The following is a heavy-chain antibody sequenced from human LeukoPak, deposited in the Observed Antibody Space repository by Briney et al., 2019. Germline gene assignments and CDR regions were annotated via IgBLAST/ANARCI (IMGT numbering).Heavy chain of an antibody. V-gene: IGHV1-69*13. Sequence: ASVEVSCKSSGGTFSSYAISWVRQAPGQGLEWMGGIIPIFGTANYAQKFQGRVTITADESTSTAYMELSSLRSEDTAVYYCARGYYYDSSGYYQFDYWGQGTLVTVSS. J-gene: IGHJ4*02. CDR1: GGTFSSYA. D-gene: IGHD3-22*01. CDR2: IIPIFGTA. CDR3: ARGYYYDSSGYYQFDY.